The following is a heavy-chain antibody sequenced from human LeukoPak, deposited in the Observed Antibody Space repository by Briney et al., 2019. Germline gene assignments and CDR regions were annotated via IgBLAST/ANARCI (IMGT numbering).Heavy chain of an antibody. J-gene: IGHJ4*02. V-gene: IGHV3-30-3*01. CDR3: ARAQRYCSSTSCAYFDY. D-gene: IGHD2-2*01. CDR1: GFTFSSYA. Sequence: GGSLRLTCAASGFTFSSYAMHWVRQAPGKGLEWVAVISYDGSNKYYADSVKGRFTISRDNSKNTLYLQMNGLRAEDTAVYYCARAQRYCSSTSCAYFDYWGQGTLVTVSS. CDR2: ISYDGSNK.